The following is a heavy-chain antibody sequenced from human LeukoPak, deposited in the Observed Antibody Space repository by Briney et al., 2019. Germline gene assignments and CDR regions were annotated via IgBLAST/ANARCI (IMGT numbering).Heavy chain of an antibody. V-gene: IGHV3-23*01. D-gene: IGHD4-17*01. CDR3: AKRGYGDYARGAFDI. Sequence: GGSLRLSCAASGFTFSNYAMSWVRQAPGKGLEWVSTISGSGAYTFYADSVKGRFTISRDNSKDTLYLQMNSLRAEDTAVYYCAKRGYGDYARGAFDIWGQGTMVTVSS. CDR1: GFTFSNYA. J-gene: IGHJ3*02. CDR2: ISGSGAYT.